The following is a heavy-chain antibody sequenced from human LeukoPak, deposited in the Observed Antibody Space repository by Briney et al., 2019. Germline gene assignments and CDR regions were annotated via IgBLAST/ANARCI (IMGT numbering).Heavy chain of an antibody. CDR2: INPNSGGT. Sequence: GASLKVSCKASGYTFTGYYMHWVRQAPGQGLEWMGWINPNSGGTNYAQNFQGRVTMTRDTSISTAYMELSRLRSDDTAVYYCARGLYSGYDSTFDYWGQGTLVTVSS. CDR3: ARGLYSGYDSTFDY. D-gene: IGHD5-12*01. J-gene: IGHJ4*02. V-gene: IGHV1-2*02. CDR1: GYTFTGYY.